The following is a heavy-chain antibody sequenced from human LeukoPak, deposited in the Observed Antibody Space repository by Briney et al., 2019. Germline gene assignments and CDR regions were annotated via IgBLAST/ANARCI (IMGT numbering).Heavy chain of an antibody. CDR1: GGSISSTSYY. J-gene: IGHJ6*02. V-gene: IGHV4-61*01. CDR2: IYYSGST. Sequence: SETLSLTCTVSGGSISSTSYYWSWIRQPPGKGLEWIGYIYYSGSTNYNPSLKSRVTISVDTSKNQFSLKLSSVTAADTAVYYCARLYGDYVHQLYYYYGMDVWGQGTTVTVSS. CDR3: ARLYGDYVHQLYYYYGMDV. D-gene: IGHD4-17*01.